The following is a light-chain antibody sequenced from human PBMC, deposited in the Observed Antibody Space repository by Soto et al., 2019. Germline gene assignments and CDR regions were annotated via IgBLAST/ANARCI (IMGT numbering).Light chain of an antibody. V-gene: IGKV3-11*01. CDR2: DTS. J-gene: IGKJ5*01. CDR3: QQRSNWPIT. CDR1: QSVSSD. Sequence: EIVLTQSPGTLSLSPGERATLSCRASQSVSSDLAWYHQKPGQAPRLLIYDTSNRATGIPARFSGSGSGTDFTLTINNLDPEDFAVYYCQQRSNWPITFGQGTRLENK.